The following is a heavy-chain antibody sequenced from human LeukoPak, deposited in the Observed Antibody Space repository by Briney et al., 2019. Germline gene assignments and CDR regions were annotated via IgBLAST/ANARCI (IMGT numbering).Heavy chain of an antibody. Sequence: PGGSLRLSCAASGFTFSSYSMNWVRQAPGKGLEWVSSISSSSTYIYYADSVKGRFTISRDNAKNSLYLQMNSLRAEDTAVYYCARDRGSYYFFGVDYWGQGTLVTVSS. CDR3: ARDRGSYYFFGVDY. CDR2: ISSSSTYI. J-gene: IGHJ4*02. V-gene: IGHV3-21*01. CDR1: GFTFSSYS. D-gene: IGHD1-26*01.